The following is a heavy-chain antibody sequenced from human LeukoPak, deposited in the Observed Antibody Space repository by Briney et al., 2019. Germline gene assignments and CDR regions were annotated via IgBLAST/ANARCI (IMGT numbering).Heavy chain of an antibody. CDR3: AREYSSGWEP. V-gene: IGHV1-46*01. D-gene: IGHD6-19*01. Sequence: ASVTVSCTASGYIFTSYYTRWVRQAPGQGLDWMGIINPSGGSTSYAQKFQGRVTMTRDTSTSTVYMELSSLRSEDTAVYYCAREYSSGWEPWGQGTLVTVSS. J-gene: IGHJ5*02. CDR1: GYIFTSYY. CDR2: INPSGGST.